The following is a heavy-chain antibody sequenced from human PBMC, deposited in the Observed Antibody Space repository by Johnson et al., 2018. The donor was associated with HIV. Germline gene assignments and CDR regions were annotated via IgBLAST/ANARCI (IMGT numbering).Heavy chain of an antibody. CDR2: ISGSGGST. D-gene: IGHD1-26*01. J-gene: IGHJ3*01. CDR3: AFESGSYFRHAFDV. CDR1: GFTFSSYA. V-gene: IGHV3-23*04. Sequence: VQLVESGGGLVQPGGSLRLSCAASGFTFSSYAMSWVRQAPGKGLEWVSAISGSGGSTYYADSVKGRFTISRDNSKNTLYLQMTSLRSEDTAVYSCAFESGSYFRHAFDVWGQGTMVTVSS.